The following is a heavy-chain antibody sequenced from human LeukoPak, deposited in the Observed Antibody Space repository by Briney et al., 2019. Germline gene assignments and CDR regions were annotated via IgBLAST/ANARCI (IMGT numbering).Heavy chain of an antibody. V-gene: IGHV1-69*05. CDR2: IIPIFGTA. Sequence: ASVKVSCKASGYTFISHGISWVRQAPGQGLEWMGGIIPIFGTANYAQKFQGRVTITTDESTSTAYMELSSLRSEDTAVYYCAREGRYCSGGSCYSAQYNWFDPWGQGTLVTVSS. CDR3: AREGRYCSGGSCYSAQYNWFDP. CDR1: GYTFISHG. D-gene: IGHD2-15*01. J-gene: IGHJ5*02.